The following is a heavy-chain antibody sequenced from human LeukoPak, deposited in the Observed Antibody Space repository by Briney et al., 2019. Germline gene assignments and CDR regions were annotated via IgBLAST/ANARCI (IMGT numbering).Heavy chain of an antibody. D-gene: IGHD3-22*01. Sequence: GGSLRLSCAASGFTFSSYGMHWGRQAPGKGLERVAVISYDGSNKSSADSLKVRSTISRDNSKNTLYLQMNSLRAEDTAVYYCAKSITTYGMDVWGQGTTVTVSS. CDR1: GFTFSSYG. CDR2: ISYDGSNK. CDR3: AKSITTYGMDV. V-gene: IGHV3-30*18. J-gene: IGHJ6*02.